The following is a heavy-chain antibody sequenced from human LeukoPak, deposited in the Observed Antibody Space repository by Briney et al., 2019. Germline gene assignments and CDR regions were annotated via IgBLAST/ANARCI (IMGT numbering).Heavy chain of an antibody. J-gene: IGHJ4*02. CDR2: ISRNSDYI. D-gene: IGHD1-1*01. CDR3: ARGGWKDYFDY. V-gene: IGHV3-21*01. Sequence: GGSLRLSCAASGFTFSDYSVNWAGQAPGKGLRWVSSISRNSDYIYYADSVQGRFTISRNNAKNSVYLQMNSLRAEDTAVYYCARGGWKDYFDYWGQGTLVTVSS. CDR1: GFTFSDYS.